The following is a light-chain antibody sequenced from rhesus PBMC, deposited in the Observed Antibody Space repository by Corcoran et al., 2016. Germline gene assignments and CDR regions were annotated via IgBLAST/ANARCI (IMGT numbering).Light chain of an antibody. CDR2: WAS. CDR1: QSLLYSSNNQNY. V-gene: IGKV4-1*01. J-gene: IGKJ4*01. CDR3: QQYYSSPLT. Sequence: DIVMTQSPDSLAVSLGERVTINCKSSQSLLYSSNNQNYLAWYQQKPGQASKLLIYWASTRESGVPNLFSGSGSVTDFTLTISGLQAEDVAVYYCQQYYSSPLTFGGGTKVEIK.